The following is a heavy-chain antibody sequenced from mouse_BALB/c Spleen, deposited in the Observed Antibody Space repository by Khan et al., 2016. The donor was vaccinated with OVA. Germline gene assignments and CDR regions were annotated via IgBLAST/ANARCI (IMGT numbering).Heavy chain of an antibody. J-gene: IGHJ2*01. CDR3: ARLEDI. D-gene: IGHD1-3*01. CDR2: IWAGGST. CDR1: GFSLTSYG. V-gene: IGHV2-9*02. Sequence: VQLQESGPGLVAPSQSLSITCTVSGFSLTSYGVHWVRQPPGKGLEWLGVIWAGGSTHYNSALLSGLSISKDNSTSQAFLKMNRLQTDDTAMDYCARLEDIWGQGATLTVSS.